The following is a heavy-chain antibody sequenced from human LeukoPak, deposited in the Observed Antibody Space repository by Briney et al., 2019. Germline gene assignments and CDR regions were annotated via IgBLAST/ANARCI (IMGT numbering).Heavy chain of an antibody. CDR2: ITGSAGAT. V-gene: IGHV3-23*01. CDR1: GPTFSSFA. CDR3: AKMKGATEYYYYAMDV. J-gene: IGHJ6*04. D-gene: IGHD5-24*01. Sequence: GGXLXLSXAVSGPTFSSFAMSWVRQAPGKGLEWVSAITGSAGATWYADAVKGRFTISRDNSKNTMYLQMNSLGAEDTALYYCAKMKGATEYYYYAMDVWGKGTMVSVSS.